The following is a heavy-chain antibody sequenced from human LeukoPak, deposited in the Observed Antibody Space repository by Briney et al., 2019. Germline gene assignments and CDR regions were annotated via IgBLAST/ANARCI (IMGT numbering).Heavy chain of an antibody. CDR2: IIPIFGTA. D-gene: IGHD2-15*01. J-gene: IGHJ4*02. V-gene: IGHV1-69*06. CDR1: GGTFSSYA. Sequence: SVKVSCKASGGTFSSYAISWVRQAPGQGLEWMGGIIPIFGTANYAQKSQGRVTITADKSTSTAYMELSSLRSEDTAVYYCASPLSGWFGFDYWGQGTLVTVSS. CDR3: ASPLSGWFGFDY.